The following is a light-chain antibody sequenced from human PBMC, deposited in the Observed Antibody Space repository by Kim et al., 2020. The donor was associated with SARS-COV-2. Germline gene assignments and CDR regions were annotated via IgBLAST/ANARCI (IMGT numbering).Light chain of an antibody. Sequence: GQSITISWTGTSRDVGAYNSVSWYQQHPGKAPKLLIYDVSERPSGVSNRFSASKSGNTASLTISGLQAEDEADYYCSSYTSTSLGVFGGGTQLTVL. V-gene: IGLV2-14*03. CDR2: DVS. CDR3: SSYTSTSLGV. J-gene: IGLJ2*01. CDR1: SRDVGAYNS.